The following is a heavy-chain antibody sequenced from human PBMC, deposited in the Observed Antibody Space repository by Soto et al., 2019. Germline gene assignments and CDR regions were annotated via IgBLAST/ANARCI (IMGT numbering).Heavy chain of an antibody. CDR3: ARKRVVPAAMGIDY. J-gene: IGHJ4*02. CDR1: GCSLCSGFYY. D-gene: IGHD2-2*01. V-gene: IGHV4-31*02. Sequence: PSETLSLTWTLSGCSLCSGFYYLHWIRPHPGKGLEWIGYIYYSGSTYYNPSLKSRVTISVGTSKNQFSLKLSSVTAADTAVYYCARKRVVPAAMGIDYWGQGTLVTVSS. CDR2: IYYSGST.